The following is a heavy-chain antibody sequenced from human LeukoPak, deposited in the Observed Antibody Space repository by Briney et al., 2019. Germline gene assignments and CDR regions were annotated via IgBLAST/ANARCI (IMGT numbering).Heavy chain of an antibody. CDR1: GFIFTNYF. CDR2: IKHDGSEK. Sequence: GGSLRLSCAASGFIFTNYFMSWVRQAPGKGLEWVASIKHDGSEKYYVDPVRGRFTISRDNTMNSLYLQMSSLRAEDTAVYYCATDRGWRTSGYYLYYFEYWGQGTLVTYSS. CDR3: ATDRGWRTSGYYLYYFEY. D-gene: IGHD3-3*01. J-gene: IGHJ4*02. V-gene: IGHV3-7*01.